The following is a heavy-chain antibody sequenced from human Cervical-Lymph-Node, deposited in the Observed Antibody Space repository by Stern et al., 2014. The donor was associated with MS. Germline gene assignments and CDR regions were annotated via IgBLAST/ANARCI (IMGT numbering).Heavy chain of an antibody. CDR1: GGTFSSYA. J-gene: IGHJ3*02. V-gene: IGHV1-69*06. CDR3: ARDETGVAFDI. CDR2: IIPLFGTA. Sequence: VQLVESGADLTKPGSSVKVSCKASGGTFSSYAINWVRQAPGHGLEWMGGIIPLFGTAQYAEQFQGRVTIAADKSTSTVYMELNSLRSDDTAVYYCARDETGVAFDIWGQGTMVTVSS. D-gene: IGHD7-27*01.